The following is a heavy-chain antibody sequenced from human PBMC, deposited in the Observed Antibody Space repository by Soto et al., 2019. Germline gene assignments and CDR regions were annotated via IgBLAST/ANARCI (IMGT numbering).Heavy chain of an antibody. V-gene: IGHV1-18*01. J-gene: IGHJ4*02. CDR1: GYTFTSYG. Sequence: QVPLVQSGAEVKKPGASVKVSCKASGYTFTSYGISWVRQAPGQGLEWMGWISAYNGNTNYAQKLQGRVTMTTDTSTSTAYMELRSLRSDDTAVYYCAREHPFSYYYDSSGYSDYWGQGTLVTVSS. CDR2: ISAYNGNT. CDR3: AREHPFSYYYDSSGYSDY. D-gene: IGHD3-22*01.